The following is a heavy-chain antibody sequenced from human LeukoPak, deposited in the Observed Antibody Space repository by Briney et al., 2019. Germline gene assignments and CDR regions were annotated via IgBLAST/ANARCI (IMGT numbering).Heavy chain of an antibody. CDR3: ARGIPRFWSGYYFDGGWFDP. CDR2: IIPIFGTA. V-gene: IGHV1-69*13. Sequence: SVKVSCKASGGTFSSYAISWVRQAPGQGLEWMGGIIPIFGTANYAQKFQGRVTITADESTSTAYMELSSLRSEDTAVYYCARGIPRFWSGYYFDGGWFDPWGQGTLVTVPS. CDR1: GGTFSSYA. J-gene: IGHJ5*02. D-gene: IGHD3-3*01.